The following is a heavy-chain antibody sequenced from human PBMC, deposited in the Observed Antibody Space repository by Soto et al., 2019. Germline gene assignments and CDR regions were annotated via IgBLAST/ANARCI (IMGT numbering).Heavy chain of an antibody. V-gene: IGHV1-2*04. CDR2: INPNSGGT. D-gene: IGHD1-26*01. J-gene: IGHJ3*02. CDR1: GYTFTGYY. Sequence: ASVKVSCKASGYTFTGYYMHWVRQAPGQGLEWMGWINPNSGGTNYAQKFQGWVTMTRDTSTSTAYMELSRLRSDDTAVYYCARSGVYSGSSYDAFDIWGQGTVVTVSS. CDR3: ARSGVYSGSSYDAFDI.